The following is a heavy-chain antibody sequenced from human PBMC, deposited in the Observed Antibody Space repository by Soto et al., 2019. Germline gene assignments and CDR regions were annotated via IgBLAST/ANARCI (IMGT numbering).Heavy chain of an antibody. Sequence: GASVKVSCKASGGTFSSHSINWVRQAPGQGLEWMGGIVTLFGTANYAQNFQGRVTITADQSTSTVYMDLSSLRSDDAAVCYCAREVGYGDFSAALLDWGQGTLVTVSS. D-gene: IGHD4-17*01. J-gene: IGHJ4*02. CDR2: IVTLFGTA. CDR1: GGTFSSHS. CDR3: AREVGYGDFSAALLD. V-gene: IGHV1-69*13.